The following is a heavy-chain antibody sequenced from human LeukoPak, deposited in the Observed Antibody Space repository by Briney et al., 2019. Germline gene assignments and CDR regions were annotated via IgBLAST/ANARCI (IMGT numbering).Heavy chain of an antibody. Sequence: GASVKVSCKASGYTFTSYGISWVRQAPGQGLEWMGWISAYNGNTNYAQKFQGRVTMTRDMSTSTVYMELSSLRSEDTAVYYCARDPPGRDGYSYWGQGTLVTVSS. CDR2: ISAYNGNT. D-gene: IGHD5-24*01. CDR3: ARDPPGRDGYSY. V-gene: IGHV1-18*01. J-gene: IGHJ4*02. CDR1: GYTFTSYG.